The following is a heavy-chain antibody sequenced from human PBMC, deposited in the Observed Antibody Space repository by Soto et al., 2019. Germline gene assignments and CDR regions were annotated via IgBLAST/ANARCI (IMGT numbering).Heavy chain of an antibody. D-gene: IGHD1-1*01. Sequence: PGGSLRLSCTASGFTSSSYGMHWVRHAPGKGVEWVAVISYDGSNKNYADSVKGRFTISRDNSKNTLYLQINSVRAEGTAVYYCAKIPPVEGAFDIWGQGTMVTVSS. CDR1: GFTSSSYG. J-gene: IGHJ3*02. V-gene: IGHV3-30*18. CDR3: AKIPPVEGAFDI. CDR2: ISYDGSNK.